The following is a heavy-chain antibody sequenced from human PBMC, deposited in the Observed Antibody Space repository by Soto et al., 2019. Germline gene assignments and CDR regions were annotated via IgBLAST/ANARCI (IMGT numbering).Heavy chain of an antibody. CDR1: GGSISSYY. CDR2: IYYSGST. CDR3: ARSYRRYCSGGSCYSYYYYYMDA. Sequence: QVQLQESGPGLVKPSETLSLTCTVSGGSISSYYWSWIRQPPGKGLAWIGYIYYSGSTNYNPSLKSRVTISVDTSTNQFSLKLSSVTAADTAVYYCARSYRRYCSGGSCYSYYYYYMDAWGKGTPVTVSS. V-gene: IGHV4-59*01. D-gene: IGHD2-15*01. J-gene: IGHJ6*03.